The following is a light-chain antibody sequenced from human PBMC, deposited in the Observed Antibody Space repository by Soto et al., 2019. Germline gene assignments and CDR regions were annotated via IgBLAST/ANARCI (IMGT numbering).Light chain of an antibody. CDR1: QGISSW. CDR2: AAS. V-gene: IGKV1-12*01. CDR3: QQSYSTPKWT. J-gene: IGKJ1*01. Sequence: DMHMTQCQSSVCASPGDRVTTTSRVSQGISSWLAWHQQKPWKAPKLLIYAASSLQSGVPSRFSGSGSGTDFTLTISSLQPEDFATYYCQQSYSTPKWTFGQGTKVDIK.